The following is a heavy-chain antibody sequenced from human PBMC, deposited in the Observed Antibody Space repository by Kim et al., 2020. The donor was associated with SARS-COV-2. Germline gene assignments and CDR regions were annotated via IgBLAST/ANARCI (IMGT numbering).Heavy chain of an antibody. V-gene: IGHV3-73*01. CDR1: GFTFSGSA. CDR2: IRSKANSYAT. CDR3: TRLPLMTTVTTSVDY. Sequence: GGSLRLSCAASGFTFSGSAMHWVRQASGKGLEWVGRIRSKANSYATAYAASVKGRFTISRDDSKNTAYLQMNSLKTEDTAVYYCTRLPLMTTVTTSVDYWGQGTPVTVSS. J-gene: IGHJ4*02. D-gene: IGHD4-17*01.